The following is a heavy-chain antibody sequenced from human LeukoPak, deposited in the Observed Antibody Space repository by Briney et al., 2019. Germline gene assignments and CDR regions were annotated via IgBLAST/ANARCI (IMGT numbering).Heavy chain of an antibody. J-gene: IGHJ3*02. CDR1: GFTFSSYA. Sequence: GGSLRLSCAASGFTFSSYAMHWVRQAPGKGLEWVAVISYDGSSKYYADSVKGRFTISRDNSKNTLYLQMNSLRAEDTAVYYCARDFERFLEWLSPDSDAFDIWGQGTMVTVSS. CDR2: ISYDGSSK. V-gene: IGHV3-30-3*01. CDR3: ARDFERFLEWLSPDSDAFDI. D-gene: IGHD3-3*01.